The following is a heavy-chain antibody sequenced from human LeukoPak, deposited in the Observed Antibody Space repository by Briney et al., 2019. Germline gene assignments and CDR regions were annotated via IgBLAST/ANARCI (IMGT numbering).Heavy chain of an antibody. V-gene: IGHV4-59*01. D-gene: IGHD4/OR15-4a*01. Sequence: SETLSLTCTVSGGSISSYYWSWIRQPPGKGLEWIGYIYYSGSTKYNPSLKSRVTMSVDTSKNQLSLKLRSVTAADTAVYYCARGGASSNWLDPWGQGTLVTVSS. CDR1: GGSISSYY. J-gene: IGHJ5*02. CDR3: ARGGASSNWLDP. CDR2: IYYSGST.